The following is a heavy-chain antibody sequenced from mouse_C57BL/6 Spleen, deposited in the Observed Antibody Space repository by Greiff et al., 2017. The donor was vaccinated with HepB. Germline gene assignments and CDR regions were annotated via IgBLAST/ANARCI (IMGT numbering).Heavy chain of an antibody. D-gene: IGHD2-10*01. CDR1: GYTFTSYW. Sequence: EVQLQQSGPVLARPGASVKMSCKTSGYTFTSYWMHWVKQRPGQGLEWIGAIYPGNSDTSYNQKFKGKAKLTAVTSASTAYMELSSLTNEDSAVYYCTKSLLLSRFAYWGQGTLVTVSA. CDR3: TKSLLLSRFAY. J-gene: IGHJ3*01. V-gene: IGHV1-5*01. CDR2: IYPGNSDT.